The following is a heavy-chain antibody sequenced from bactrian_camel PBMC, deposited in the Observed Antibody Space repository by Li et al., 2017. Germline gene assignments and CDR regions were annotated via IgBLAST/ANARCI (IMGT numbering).Heavy chain of an antibody. CDR2: ISSSGGST. J-gene: IGHJ6*01. V-gene: IGHV3S25*01. Sequence: QLVESGGGLVQPGGSLVLSCAASGFTFNTYFMNWVRQAPGKGFEWVSLISSSGGSTLYADSVKGRFTISRDNAKNTINLELNSLKIEDTAMYYCVRDRGCAVAAGSFDYWGQGTQVTVS. CDR1: GFTFNTYF. D-gene: IGHD6*01. CDR3: VRDRGCAVAAGSFDY.